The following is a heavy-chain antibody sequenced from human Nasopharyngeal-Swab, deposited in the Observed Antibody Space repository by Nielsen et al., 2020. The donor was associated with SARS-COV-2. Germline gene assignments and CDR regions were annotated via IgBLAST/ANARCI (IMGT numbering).Heavy chain of an antibody. CDR1: GGSISSGGYF. CDR2: IHYTGNT. Sequence: LRLSCTVSGGSISSGGYFWSWIRQHPGKGLEWIGYIHYTGNTYYNPSLESRLTISLDTSQNQFSLRLSSVTAADTAVYYCAREVIEQAVSDAFDFWGQGTMVIVSS. J-gene: IGHJ3*01. V-gene: IGHV4-31*03. D-gene: IGHD3-16*02. CDR3: AREVIEQAVSDAFDF.